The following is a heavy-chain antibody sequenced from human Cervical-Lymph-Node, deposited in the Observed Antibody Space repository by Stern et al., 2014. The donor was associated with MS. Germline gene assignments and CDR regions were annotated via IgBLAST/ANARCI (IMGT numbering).Heavy chain of an antibody. CDR3: ARGPIIVVVPAAMGDTAIDY. CDR1: GYTFTGYY. J-gene: IGHJ4*02. Sequence: QVQLVQSGAEVKKPGASVKVSCKASGYTFTGYYMHWVRQAPGQGLEWMGWINPNSGGPNYAQKFQGWVTMTRDTSISTAYMELSRLRSDDTAVYYCARGPIIVVVPAAMGDTAIDYWGQGTLVTVSS. V-gene: IGHV1-2*04. D-gene: IGHD2-2*01. CDR2: INPNSGGP.